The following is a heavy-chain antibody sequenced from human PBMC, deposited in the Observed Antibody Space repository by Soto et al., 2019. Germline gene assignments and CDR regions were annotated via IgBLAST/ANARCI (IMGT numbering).Heavy chain of an antibody. CDR3: ARGRIQLRVQYYYYGMDV. D-gene: IGHD5-18*01. CDR2: IYHSGST. Sequence: SETLSLTCAVSGGSISSSNWWSWVRQPPGKGLEWIGEIYHSGSTNYNPSLKSRVTISVDKSKNQFSLKLSSVTAADTAVYYCARGRIQLRVQYYYYGMDVWGQGTTVTVSS. V-gene: IGHV4-4*02. CDR1: GGSISSSNW. J-gene: IGHJ6*02.